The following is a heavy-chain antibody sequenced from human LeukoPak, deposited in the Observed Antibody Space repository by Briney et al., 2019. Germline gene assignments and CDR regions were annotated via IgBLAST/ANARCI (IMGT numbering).Heavy chain of an antibody. V-gene: IGHV3-74*01. CDR2: INGNGGST. J-gene: IGHJ4*02. D-gene: IGHD3-16*01. CDR1: GFTFSSYW. CDR3: VRGGVDY. Sequence: GGSLRLSCVASGFTFSSYWIHWVRQAPGKGLVWVSRINGNGGSTDYADSVKGRFTISRDNAKNTLYLQMNSLRAEDTAVYYCVRGGVDYWGQGTLVTVSS.